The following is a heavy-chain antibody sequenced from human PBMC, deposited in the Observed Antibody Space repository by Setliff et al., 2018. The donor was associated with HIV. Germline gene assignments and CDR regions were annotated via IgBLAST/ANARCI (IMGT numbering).Heavy chain of an antibody. CDR3: ARALSNWVGRRAFDI. D-gene: IGHD1-1*01. Sequence: SETLSLTCAVYDGSFSGYYWSWIRQPPGKGLEWIGENAHSGSTNYYPSLKSRVTISVDTYKQQFSLRLSSVTAPDTAVYFCARALSNWVGRRAFDIWGKGTMVTVSS. CDR2: NAHSGST. J-gene: IGHJ3*02. V-gene: IGHV4-34*01. CDR1: DGSFSGYY.